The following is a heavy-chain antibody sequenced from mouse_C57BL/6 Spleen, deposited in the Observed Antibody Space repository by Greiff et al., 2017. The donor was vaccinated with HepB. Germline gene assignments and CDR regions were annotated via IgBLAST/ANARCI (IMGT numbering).Heavy chain of an antibody. CDR3: ARYYSNYGVLMDY. Sequence: QVQLQQPGAELVMPGASVKLSCKASGYTFTSYWMHWVKQRPGQGLEWIGEIDPSDSYTNYNQKFKGKSTLTVDKSSSTAYMQLSSLTSEDSAVYYCARYYSNYGVLMDYWGQGTSVTVSA. J-gene: IGHJ4*01. D-gene: IGHD2-5*01. CDR2: IDPSDSYT. V-gene: IGHV1-69*01. CDR1: GYTFTSYW.